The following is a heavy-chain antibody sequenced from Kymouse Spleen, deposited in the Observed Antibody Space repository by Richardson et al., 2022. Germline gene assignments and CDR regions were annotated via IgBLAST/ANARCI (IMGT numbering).Heavy chain of an antibody. CDR3: ARDGVYGSGRPFDY. CDR1: GGSFSGYY. J-gene: IGHJ4*02. Sequence: QVQLQQWGAGLLKPSETLSLTCAVYGGSFSGYYWSWIRQPPGKGLEWIGEINHSGSTNYNPSLKSRVTISVDTSKNQFSLKLSSVTAADTAVYYCARDGVYGSGRPFDYWGQGTLVTVSS. D-gene: IGHD3-10*01. CDR2: INHSGST. V-gene: IGHV4-34*01.